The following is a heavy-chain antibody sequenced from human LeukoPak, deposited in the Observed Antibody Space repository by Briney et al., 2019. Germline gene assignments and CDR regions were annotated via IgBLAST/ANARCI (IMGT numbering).Heavy chain of an antibody. J-gene: IGHJ3*02. CDR2: ISSSSSTR. D-gene: IGHD3-9*01. Sequence: PGGFLRLSCAASGFTFSRCSMNWVRQAPGKGLEWVSYISSSSSTRYYADSVKGRFTISRDNAKKSLFLQMNSLRDEDTAVYYCAADILTQADAFDIWGQGTVVTVSS. CDR1: GFTFSRCS. CDR3: AADILTQADAFDI. V-gene: IGHV3-48*02.